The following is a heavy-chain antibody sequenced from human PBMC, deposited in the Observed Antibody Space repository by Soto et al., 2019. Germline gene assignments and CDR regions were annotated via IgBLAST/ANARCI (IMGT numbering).Heavy chain of an antibody. Sequence: PSETLSLTCTVSGGSISSSSYYWGWIRQPPGKGLEWIGSIYYSGSTYYNPSLKSRVTISVDTSKNQFSLKLSSVTAADTAVYYCARGAGYSGGWTGYFDYWGQGTLVTVSS. CDR3: ARGAGYSGGWTGYFDY. J-gene: IGHJ4*02. CDR1: GGSISSSSYY. V-gene: IGHV4-39*01. D-gene: IGHD6-19*01. CDR2: IYYSGST.